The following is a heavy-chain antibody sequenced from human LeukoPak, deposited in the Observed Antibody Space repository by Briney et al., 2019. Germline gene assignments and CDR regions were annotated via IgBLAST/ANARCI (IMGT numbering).Heavy chain of an antibody. CDR1: GGSISSYY. CDR2: IYTSGST. D-gene: IGHD3-22*01. V-gene: IGHV4-4*09. Sequence: SETLSLTCTVSGGSISSYYWSWIRQPPGKGLEWIGYIYTSGSTNYNPSLKSRVTISVDTSKNQFSLKLSSVTAADTAVYYCARHLPPNYYDSSGYYLPALDIWGQGTMVTVSS. J-gene: IGHJ3*02. CDR3: ARHLPPNYYDSSGYYLPALDI.